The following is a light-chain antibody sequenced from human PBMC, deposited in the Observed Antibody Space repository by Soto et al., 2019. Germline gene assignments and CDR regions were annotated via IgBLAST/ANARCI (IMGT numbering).Light chain of an antibody. CDR2: EVS. V-gene: IGLV2-14*03. CDR1: SSDVDVYNS. Sequence: QPASVSGSPGQSITISCTGTSSDVDVYNSVSWYQQHPGKAPKLMIYEVSNRPSGVANRFSGSKSGNTASLIISGLQAEDEADYYCSSYTSSSTVVFGGGTKLTVL. CDR3: SSYTSSSTVV. J-gene: IGLJ2*01.